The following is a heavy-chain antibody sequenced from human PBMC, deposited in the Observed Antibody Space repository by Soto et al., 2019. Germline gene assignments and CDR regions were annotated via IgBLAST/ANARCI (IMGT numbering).Heavy chain of an antibody. CDR1: GYSFTSYW. J-gene: IGHJ6*02. D-gene: IGHD2-2*01. V-gene: IGHV5-51*01. CDR3: ARLPYCSSTSCRNYYYYYGMDV. CDR2: IYPGDSDT. Sequence: PGESLKISCNGSGYSFTSYWICWVRQMPGKGLEWMGIIYPGDSDTRYSPSFQGQVTISADKSISTAYLQWSSLKASDTAMYYCARLPYCSSTSCRNYYYYYGMDVWGQGTTVTVSS.